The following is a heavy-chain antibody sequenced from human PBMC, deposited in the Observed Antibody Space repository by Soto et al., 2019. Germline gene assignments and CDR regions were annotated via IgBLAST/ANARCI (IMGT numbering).Heavy chain of an antibody. CDR3: ARRKYGGPANYKALDY. D-gene: IGHD2-21*01. V-gene: IGHV1-18*01. Sequence: ASVKVSCKASGYTFSDYVIAWLRQAPGQGLEWMAWISGYNGNTHYAQNFQDRIIMTIDTSTGTAYMELRSLRSDDTAVYYCARRKYGGPANYKALDYWGQGTLVTVSS. CDR1: GYTFSDYV. CDR2: ISGYNGNT. J-gene: IGHJ4*02.